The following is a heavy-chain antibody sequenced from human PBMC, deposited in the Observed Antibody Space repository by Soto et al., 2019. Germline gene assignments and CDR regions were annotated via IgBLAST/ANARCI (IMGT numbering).Heavy chain of an antibody. Sequence: QVQLVQSGAEVKKPGASVKVSCKASGYTFTSYDVNWVRQATGQGLEWMGWMNPNSGNTGYAHKFQGRVTMTRNTSMSTAYMELSSLRSEDTAVYYCARGGSYYYDSGGYPTLDAFDIWGQGTLVTVSS. CDR2: MNPNSGNT. D-gene: IGHD3-22*01. CDR1: GYTFTSYD. J-gene: IGHJ3*02. V-gene: IGHV1-8*01. CDR3: ARGGSYYYDSGGYPTLDAFDI.